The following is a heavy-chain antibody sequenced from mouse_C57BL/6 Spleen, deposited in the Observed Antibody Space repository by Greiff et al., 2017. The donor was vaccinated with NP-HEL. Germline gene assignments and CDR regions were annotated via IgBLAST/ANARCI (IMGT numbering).Heavy chain of an antibody. V-gene: IGHV1-74*01. Sequence: QVQLQQPGAELVKPGASVKVSCKASGYTFTSYWMHWVKQRPGQGLEWIGRLHPSDSDTNYNQKFKGKATLTVDKSSSTAYMQLSSLTSEDSAVYYCAILYGPWYFDVWGTGTTVTVSS. CDR2: LHPSDSDT. CDR3: AILYGPWYFDV. J-gene: IGHJ1*03. CDR1: GYTFTSYW. D-gene: IGHD1-2*01.